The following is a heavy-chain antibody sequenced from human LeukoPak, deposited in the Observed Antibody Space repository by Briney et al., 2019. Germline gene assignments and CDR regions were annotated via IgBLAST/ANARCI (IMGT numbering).Heavy chain of an antibody. CDR2: IYYSGST. Sequence: SETLSLTCTVSGGSISSYYWSWIRQPPGKGLEWIGYIYYSGSTNYNPSLKSRVTISVDTSKNQFSLNLSSVTAADTAVYYCARWSGSVTARNYYYYMDVWGEGTTVTVSS. CDR1: GGSISSYY. V-gene: IGHV4-59*08. J-gene: IGHJ6*03. D-gene: IGHD6-6*01. CDR3: ARWSGSVTARNYYYYMDV.